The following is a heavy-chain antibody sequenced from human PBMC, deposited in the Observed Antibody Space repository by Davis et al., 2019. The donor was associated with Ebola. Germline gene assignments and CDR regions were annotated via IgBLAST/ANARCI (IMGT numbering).Heavy chain of an antibody. CDR3: ARGGVVVTATLVY. Sequence: SETLSLTCTVSGGSISSYYWSWIRQPPGKGLEWIGYIYYSGSTIYNPSLKSRVTISVDTSKKQFSLKLSSVTAADTAVYYCARGGVVVTATLVYWGQGTLVTVSS. J-gene: IGHJ4*02. V-gene: IGHV4-59*01. D-gene: IGHD2-21*02. CDR1: GGSISSYY. CDR2: IYYSGST.